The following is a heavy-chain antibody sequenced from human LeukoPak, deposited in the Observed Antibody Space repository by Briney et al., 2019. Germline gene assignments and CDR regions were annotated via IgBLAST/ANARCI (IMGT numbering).Heavy chain of an antibody. CDR3: ARVPLGAYCSSTSCSYYYYGMDV. CDR2: IYSGGST. D-gene: IGHD2-2*01. CDR1: GFTFSSYA. V-gene: IGHV3-66*01. Sequence: GGSLRLSCAASGFTFSSYAMSWVRQAPGKGLEWVSVIYSGGSTYYADSVRGRFTISRDNSKNTLYLQMNSLRAEDTAVYYCARVPLGAYCSSTSCSYYYYGMDVWGQGTTVTVSS. J-gene: IGHJ6*02.